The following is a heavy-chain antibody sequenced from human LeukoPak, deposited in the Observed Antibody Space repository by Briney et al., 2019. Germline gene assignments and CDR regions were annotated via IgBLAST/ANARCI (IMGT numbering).Heavy chain of an antibody. J-gene: IGHJ3*02. CDR2: IKEDGSEK. Sequence: GGSLRLSCAASGFTFSSYWMSWVRQAPGKGLEWVANIKEDGSEKYYVDSLKGRFTISRDNAKNTLYLQMNSLRAEDTAVYYCARDLPPDTAMENDAFDIWGQGTMVTVSS. D-gene: IGHD5-18*01. CDR3: ARDLPPDTAMENDAFDI. CDR1: GFTFSSYW. V-gene: IGHV3-7*03.